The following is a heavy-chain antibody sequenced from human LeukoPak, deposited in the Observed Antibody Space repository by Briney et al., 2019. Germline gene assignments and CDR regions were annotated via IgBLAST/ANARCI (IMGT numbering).Heavy chain of an antibody. J-gene: IGHJ3*02. CDR2: ISTRGTT. CDR3: ARDLLRGVTGSWFEAFDI. Sequence: SETLSLTCTVSGGSISSGPYYWNWIRQPAGKGLEWIGRISTRGTTLYNPSLKSRLTLSIDTSNNQFSLSLNSVTAADTAIYYCARDLLRGVTGSWFEAFDIWGQGTMVAVSS. D-gene: IGHD3-10*01. V-gene: IGHV4-61*02. CDR1: GGSISSGPYY.